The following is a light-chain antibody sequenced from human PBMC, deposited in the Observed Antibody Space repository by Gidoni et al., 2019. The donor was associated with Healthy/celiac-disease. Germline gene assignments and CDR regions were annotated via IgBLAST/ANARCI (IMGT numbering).Light chain of an antibody. CDR1: QSVSSN. J-gene: IGKJ1*01. CDR3: QQYNNWPGT. Sequence: EIVMTQSPATLSVSPGERATLSCRASQSVSSNFAWYQQKPGQAPRLLTYGASTRATGIPARFSGSGSGTEFTLTISSLQSEDFAVYYCQQYNNWPGTFGQGTKVEIK. V-gene: IGKV3-15*01. CDR2: GAS.